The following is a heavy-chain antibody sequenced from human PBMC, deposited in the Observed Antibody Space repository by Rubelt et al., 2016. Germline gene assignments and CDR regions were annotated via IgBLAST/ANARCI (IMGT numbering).Heavy chain of an antibody. CDR3: AGGITIFGVASGYFDY. CDR1: GGSISSYY. V-gene: IGHV4-59*01. CDR2: LYYSGRP. Sequence: QVQLQESGPGLVKPSETLSLTCTVSGGSISSYYWSWIRQPPGKGLEWIGYLYYSGRPTYNPSLKSRVTNSLGTSNTQLSRKLSAVTAADTAVYYWAGGITIFGVASGYFDYWGQGTLVTVSS. D-gene: IGHD3-3*01. J-gene: IGHJ4*02.